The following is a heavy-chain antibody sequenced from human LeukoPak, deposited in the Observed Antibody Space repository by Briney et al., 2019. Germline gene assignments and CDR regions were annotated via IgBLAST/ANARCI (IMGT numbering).Heavy chain of an antibody. V-gene: IGHV4-39*07. CDR3: ARVYYYDSSGYYRRHYYFDY. D-gene: IGHD3-22*01. CDR2: IYYSGST. CDR1: GGSISSSSYY. Sequence: PSETLSLTCTVSGGSISSSSYYWGWIRQPPGKGLEWIGSIYYSGSTYYNPSLKSRVTISVDTSKNQFSLKLSSVTAADTAVYYCARVYYYDSSGYYRRHYYFDYWGQGTLVTVSS. J-gene: IGHJ4*02.